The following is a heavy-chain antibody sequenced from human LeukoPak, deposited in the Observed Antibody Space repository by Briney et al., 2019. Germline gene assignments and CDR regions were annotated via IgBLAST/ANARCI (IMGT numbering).Heavy chain of an antibody. J-gene: IGHJ3*02. CDR3: ATELRIGATGYLFAFDI. D-gene: IGHD6-13*01. CDR2: ISFDESNK. CDR1: GFTFGSYA. V-gene: IGHV3-30*03. Sequence: GGSLRLSCAASGFTFGSYAMHWVRQAPGKGLEWVALISFDESNKYYADSVKGRITISRDNYKNTLYLQMNSLRVEDTAVYYCATELRIGATGYLFAFDIWGQGTMVTVSS.